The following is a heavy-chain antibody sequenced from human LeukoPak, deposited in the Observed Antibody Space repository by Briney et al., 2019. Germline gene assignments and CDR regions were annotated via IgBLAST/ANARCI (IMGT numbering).Heavy chain of an antibody. CDR3: ASPLLDY. Sequence: GGSLRLSCAASRFSFSSFWMSWVRQAPGKGLEWVANIKQDGTEKYYVDSVKGRFTISRDNAKNTLYLQMNSLRAEDTAVYYCASPLLDYWGQGTLVTVSS. J-gene: IGHJ4*02. CDR2: IKQDGTEK. V-gene: IGHV3-7*01. CDR1: RFSFSSFW.